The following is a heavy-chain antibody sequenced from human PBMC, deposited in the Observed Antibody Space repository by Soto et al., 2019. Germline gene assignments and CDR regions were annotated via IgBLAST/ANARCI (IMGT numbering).Heavy chain of an antibody. J-gene: IGHJ5*02. CDR3: ARGGGTILAPLP. V-gene: IGHV1-2*02. Sequence: QVQLVQSGAEVKKPGASVKVSCKASGYTFTGYFMHWVRQAPGQGLEWMGWINSNSGATKYAQRFKGRVTLGRDTSISTAYMELSGLRSDDTAVYYCARGGGTILAPLPWGQGTLVTVSS. CDR2: INSNSGAT. D-gene: IGHD3-3*01. CDR1: GYTFTGYF.